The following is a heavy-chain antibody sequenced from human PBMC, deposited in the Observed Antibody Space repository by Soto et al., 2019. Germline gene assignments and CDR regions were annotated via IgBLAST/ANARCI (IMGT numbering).Heavy chain of an antibody. CDR3: VKNSGWFDT. Sequence: GGSMRISCAACGFTFGTTDMSWVRQAPGEGLEWVSTIDGSGGITSYADSVKGRFTISRDNSRNTVYLQMNSLRDDDTAQYYCVKNSGWFDTWGQGALVTVSS. J-gene: IGHJ5*02. V-gene: IGHV3-23*01. D-gene: IGHD3-10*01. CDR1: GFTFGTTD. CDR2: IDGSGGIT.